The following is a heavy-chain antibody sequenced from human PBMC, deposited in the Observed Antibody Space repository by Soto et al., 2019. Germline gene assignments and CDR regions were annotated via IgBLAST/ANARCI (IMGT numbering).Heavy chain of an antibody. CDR2: IYYSGST. D-gene: IGHD6-19*01. CDR3: ARDLHSSGWYRAHDP. V-gene: IGHV4-31*03. Sequence: QVQLQESGPGLVKPSQTLSLTCTVSGGSISSGGYYWSWIRQHPGKGLEWIGYIYYSGSTYYNPSLTSRVTISVDTSKNQFSLKLSSVTAADTAVYYCARDLHSSGWYRAHDPWGQGTLVTVSS. CDR1: GGSISSGGYY. J-gene: IGHJ5*02.